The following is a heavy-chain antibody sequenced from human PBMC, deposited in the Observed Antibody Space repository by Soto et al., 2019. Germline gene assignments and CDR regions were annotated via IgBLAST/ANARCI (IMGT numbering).Heavy chain of an antibody. CDR2: ITNSGST. V-gene: IGHV4-31*03. CDR3: ARGREHSKVCY. D-gene: IGHD4-4*01. CDR1: GGSISSAGYY. J-gene: IGHJ4*02. Sequence: ASETLSLTCTVSGGSISSAGYYWNWIRQHPGKGLEWIGYITNSGSTYYNPSLNSRATISVDTSKNQLSLKLSSVTAADTAVDYCARGREHSKVCYWGQGTLVTVSS.